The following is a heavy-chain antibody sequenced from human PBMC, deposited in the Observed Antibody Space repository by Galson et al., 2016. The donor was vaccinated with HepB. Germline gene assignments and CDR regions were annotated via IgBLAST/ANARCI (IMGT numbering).Heavy chain of an antibody. CDR3: AKDISSNIAPTYSDYHGMDV. Sequence: SLRLSCAVSGFAFGDYAMHWVRQAPGKGLEWVSDVSRNSDEVDYADSVRGRFTISRDNAKKSLYLQMSTLRPEDTALYYCAKDISSNIAPTYSDYHGMDVWGKGTTVTVSS. J-gene: IGHJ6*04. V-gene: IGHV3-9*01. D-gene: IGHD3-9*01. CDR2: VSRNSDEV. CDR1: GFAFGDYA.